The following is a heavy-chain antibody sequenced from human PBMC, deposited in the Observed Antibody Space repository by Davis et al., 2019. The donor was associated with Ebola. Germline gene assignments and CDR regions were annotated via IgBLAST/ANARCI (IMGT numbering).Heavy chain of an antibody. D-gene: IGHD5-12*01. CDR1: GHTFSGSA. V-gene: IGHV3-73*01. CDR3: TRLTPRGYSAYQPDD. J-gene: IGHJ4*02. Sequence: PGGSLRLSCAASGHTFSGSAMHWVRQASGKGLEWVGLIRSKANTYATAYAASVKGRFTISRDDSKNTAYLQMNSLKTEDTAVYYCTRLTPRGYSAYQPDDWGQGTLVTVSS. CDR2: IRSKANTYAT.